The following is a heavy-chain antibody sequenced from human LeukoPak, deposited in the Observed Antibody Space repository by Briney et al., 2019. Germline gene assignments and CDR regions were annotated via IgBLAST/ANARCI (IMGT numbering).Heavy chain of an antibody. Sequence: SETLSLTCAVYGGSFSGYYWSWIRQPPGKGLEWIGEIYHSGSTNYNPSLKSRVTISVDTSKNQFSLKLSSVTAADTAVYYCASPIAARPYYYYGMDVWGQGTTVTVSS. CDR1: GGSFSGYY. CDR2: IYHSGST. V-gene: IGHV4-34*01. CDR3: ASPIAARPYYYYGMDV. D-gene: IGHD6-6*01. J-gene: IGHJ6*02.